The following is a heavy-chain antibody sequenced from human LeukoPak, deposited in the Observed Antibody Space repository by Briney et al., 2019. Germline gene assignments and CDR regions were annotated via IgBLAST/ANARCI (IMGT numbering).Heavy chain of an antibody. V-gene: IGHV3-23*01. J-gene: IGHJ4*02. CDR2: ISGSGGST. D-gene: IGHD6-13*01. CDR1: GFTFSSYA. CDR3: ARIAAAPYHFDY. Sequence: GGSLRLPCAASGFTFSSYAMSWVRQAPGKGLEWVSAISGSGGSTYYADSVKGRFTISRDNSKNTLYLQMNSLRAEDTAVYYCARIAAAPYHFDYWGQGTLVTVSS.